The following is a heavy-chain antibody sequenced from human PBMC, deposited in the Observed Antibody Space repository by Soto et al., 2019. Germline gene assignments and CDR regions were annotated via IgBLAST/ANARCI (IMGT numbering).Heavy chain of an antibody. CDR1: GFTFGDYA. Sequence: PGGSLRLSCTASGFTFGDYAMSWFRQAPGKGLEWVGFTRSKTYGGTTEYAASVKGRFTISRDDSKSIAYLEMSSLKTEDTAVYYCTRASPFYVNYNLYYYYYMDVWGKGTTVTVSS. CDR2: TRSKTYGGTT. D-gene: IGHD4-17*01. J-gene: IGHJ6*03. CDR3: TRASPFYVNYNLYYYYYMDV. V-gene: IGHV3-49*03.